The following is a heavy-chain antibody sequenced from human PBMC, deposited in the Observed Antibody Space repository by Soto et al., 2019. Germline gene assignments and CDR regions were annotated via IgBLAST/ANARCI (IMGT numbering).Heavy chain of an antibody. D-gene: IGHD6-19*01. CDR3: AREGGSIGGWFGRKFDS. Sequence: PGGSLRLSCTASGFSFSTHAMSWVRQAPGKGLEWVSSISSGGTTTFYAASVEGRFTISRDKSKNTLYLQMISLRADDTAVYYCAREGGSIGGWFGRKFDSWGQGTQVTVSS. CDR2: ISSGGTTT. V-gene: IGHV3-23*01. J-gene: IGHJ4*02. CDR1: GFSFSTHA.